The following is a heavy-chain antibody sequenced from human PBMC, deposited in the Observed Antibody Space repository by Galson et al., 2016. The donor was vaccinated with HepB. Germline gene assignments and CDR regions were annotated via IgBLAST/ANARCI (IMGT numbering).Heavy chain of an antibody. CDR3: ARDASSTGYFGGTTDDY. CDR2: ISSGSSYI. CDR1: GFTFSSYS. Sequence: SLRLSCAASGFTFSSYSMNWVRQAPGKGLGWVSSISSGSSYIFYADSVKGRFTISRDNAKNSPYLQMNSLRAEDTAVYYGARDASSTGYFGGTTDDYWGHGTLVTVSS. V-gene: IGHV3-21*01. J-gene: IGHJ4*01. D-gene: IGHD3-22*01.